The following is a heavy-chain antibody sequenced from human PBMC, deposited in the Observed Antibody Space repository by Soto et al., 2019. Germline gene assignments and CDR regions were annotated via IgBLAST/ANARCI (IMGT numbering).Heavy chain of an antibody. D-gene: IGHD3-22*01. Sequence: QLQLQESGPGLVKPSETLSLTCTVSGGSISSSSYYWGWIRQPPGKGLEWIGSIYYSGSTYYNPSLKSRVTISVDTSKNQFSLKLSSVTAADTAVYYCARLSRSGYSTGFDYWGQGTLVTVSS. CDR3: ARLSRSGYSTGFDY. J-gene: IGHJ4*02. CDR2: IYYSGST. V-gene: IGHV4-39*01. CDR1: GGSISSSSYY.